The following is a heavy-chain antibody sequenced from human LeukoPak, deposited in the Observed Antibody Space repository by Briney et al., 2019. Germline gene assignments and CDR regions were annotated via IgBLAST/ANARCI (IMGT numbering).Heavy chain of an antibody. D-gene: IGHD3-3*01. CDR2: INWNSGSI. J-gene: IGHJ3*02. Sequence: GGSLRLSCSACGFTFDDYARHWVRQAPGKGLEWISGINWNSGSIGHADSVKGRFTISKDNAKNSLYLQMNSLRAEDTAVYYCAKDHYPYYDFWSAQGDAFGIWGQRTMVTVSS. CDR1: GFTFDDYA. V-gene: IGHV3-9*01. CDR3: AKDHYPYYDFWSAQGDAFGI.